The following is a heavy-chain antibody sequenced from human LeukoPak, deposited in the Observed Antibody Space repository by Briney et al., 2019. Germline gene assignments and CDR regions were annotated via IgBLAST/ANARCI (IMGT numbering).Heavy chain of an antibody. CDR2: IWYVGSNK. D-gene: IGHD3-9*01. Sequence: GRSLRLSCAASGFIFSRFGMHWVRQALGKGLEWVAFIWYVGSNKYYADSVKGRLTISRDNSKNTLYLQMNSLRAEDTAVYNCARDGSDILTGYYSDHWGQGTLVTVSS. V-gene: IGHV3-33*01. CDR1: GFIFSRFG. J-gene: IGHJ4*02. CDR3: ARDGSDILTGYYSDH.